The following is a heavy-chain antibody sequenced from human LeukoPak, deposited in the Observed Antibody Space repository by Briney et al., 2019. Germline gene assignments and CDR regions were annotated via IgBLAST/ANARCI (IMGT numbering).Heavy chain of an antibody. J-gene: IGHJ4*02. CDR1: GYSISSGYY. V-gene: IGHV4-38-2*01. CDR2: IYHSGST. D-gene: IGHD1-7*01. Sequence: PSETLSLTCAVSGYSISSGYYWGWIRQPPGKELEWIGSIYHSGSTYYNPSLKSRVTISVDTSKNQFSLKLSSVTAADTAVYYCARQGLENYSLDYWGQGTLVTVSS. CDR3: ARQGLENYSLDY.